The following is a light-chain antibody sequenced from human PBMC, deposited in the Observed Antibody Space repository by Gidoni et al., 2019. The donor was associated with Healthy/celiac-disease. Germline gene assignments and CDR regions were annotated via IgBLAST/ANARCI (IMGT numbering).Light chain of an antibody. V-gene: IGKV3-11*01. CDR3: QQRSNWPLIT. CDR1: QSVSSY. CDR2: YAS. Sequence: EIVLTQSPATLSLSPGARATLSCRASQSVSSYLAWYQQKPGQAPRLLIYYASNRATGIPARFSGSGSGTDFTLTISSLEPEDFAVYYCQQRSNWPLITFGQGTRLEIK. J-gene: IGKJ5*01.